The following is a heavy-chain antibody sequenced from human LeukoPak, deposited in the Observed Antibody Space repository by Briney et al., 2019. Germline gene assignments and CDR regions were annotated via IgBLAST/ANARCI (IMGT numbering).Heavy chain of an antibody. J-gene: IGHJ6*03. D-gene: IGHD2-21*02. V-gene: IGHV1-18*01. CDR2: ISAYNGNT. Sequence: ASVKVSCKASGYTFTSYGISWVRQAPGRGLEWMGWISAYNGNTNYAQKLQGRVTMTTDTSTSTAYMELRSLRSDDTAVYYCARDLAVTAADYYYMDVWGKGTTVTVSS. CDR1: GYTFTSYG. CDR3: ARDLAVTAADYYYMDV.